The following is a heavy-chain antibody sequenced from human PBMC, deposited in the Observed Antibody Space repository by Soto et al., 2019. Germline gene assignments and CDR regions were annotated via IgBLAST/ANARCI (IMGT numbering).Heavy chain of an antibody. V-gene: IGHV3-30*18. CDR2: IADDGRSE. J-gene: IGHJ4*02. Sequence: QVQLVESGGGLVQPGRSLRLSCAASGLTFSAAGMHWVRQAPGKGLEWVAFIADDGRSESYADSVKGRFTISRDNSQNRLYLQMNGLRAEDTAVYSCAKDKGRTAIDYWGQGTLVSVSS. CDR3: AKDKGRTAIDY. CDR1: GLTFSAAG.